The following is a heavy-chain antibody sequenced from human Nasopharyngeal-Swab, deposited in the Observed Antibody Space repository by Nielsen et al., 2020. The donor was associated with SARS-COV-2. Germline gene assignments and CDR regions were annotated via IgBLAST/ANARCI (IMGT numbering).Heavy chain of an antibody. CDR3: ARGSAYGQWLLD. J-gene: IGHJ4*02. CDR1: GASMRKYY. Sequence: GSLRLSCTVSGASMRKYYWNWIRQSPGKGPEWIGYIYGSGTTNYNPSLKSRFTLSLDASNKQFSLKLNSLTAADTAVYYCARGSAYGQWLLDWGQGTQVAVSS. D-gene: IGHD6-19*01. CDR2: IYGSGTT. V-gene: IGHV4-59*13.